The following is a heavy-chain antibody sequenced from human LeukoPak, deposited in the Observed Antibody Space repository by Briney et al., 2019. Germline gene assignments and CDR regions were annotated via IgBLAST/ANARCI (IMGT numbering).Heavy chain of an antibody. CDR1: GFTFSNFS. CDR2: IGSAI. D-gene: IGHD2-2*01. Sequence: GGSLRLSCVASGFTFSNFSLNWVRQAPGKGLEWISYIGSAIYYADSVKGRFTISRDNAKNSLYLQMNSLRAEDTAVYYCARDHAYAFDIWGQGTLVTVSS. CDR3: ARDHAYAFDI. J-gene: IGHJ3*02. V-gene: IGHV3-48*01.